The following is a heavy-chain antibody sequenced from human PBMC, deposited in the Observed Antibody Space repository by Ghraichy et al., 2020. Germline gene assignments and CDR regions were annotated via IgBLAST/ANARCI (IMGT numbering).Heavy chain of an antibody. CDR1: GGSFSGYY. CDR3: AREGSWLRFGAGYYGMDV. Sequence: SETLSLTCAVYGGSFSGYYWSWIRQPPGKGLEWIGEINHSGSTNYNPSLKSRVTISVDTSKNQFSLKLSSVTAADTAVYYCAREGSWLRFGAGYYGMDVWGQGTTVTVSS. D-gene: IGHD5-12*01. V-gene: IGHV4-34*01. CDR2: INHSGST. J-gene: IGHJ6*02.